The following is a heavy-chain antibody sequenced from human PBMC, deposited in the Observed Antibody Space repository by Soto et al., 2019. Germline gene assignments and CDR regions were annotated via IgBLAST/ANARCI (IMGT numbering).Heavy chain of an antibody. CDR2: TYYTGST. J-gene: IGHJ5*02. V-gene: IGHV4-59*13. CDR3: ATDSAGRGPFDP. Sequence: PSETLSLTCTISGGPFSTNYWSWIRQAPGKGLEWIGYTYYTGSTKYNPSLKSRASISVDTSKNQFSLTLNSAAAADTAVYYCATDSAGRGPFDPWGPGILVTVSS. D-gene: IGHD3-10*01. CDR1: GGPFSTNY.